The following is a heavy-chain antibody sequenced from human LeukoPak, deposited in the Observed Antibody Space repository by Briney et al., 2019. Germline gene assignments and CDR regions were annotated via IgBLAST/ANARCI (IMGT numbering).Heavy chain of an antibody. Sequence: GGSLRLSCAASGFSFNIHAMTWVRQAPGKGLEWVAVIGGPDDTHYADSVKGRFAVSRDDYTNTVFLQMNSLRADDSAIYYCAKDATPRNSVWDYFDYWGQGTLVTVSS. CDR2: IGGPDDT. D-gene: IGHD7-27*01. V-gene: IGHV3-23*01. CDR3: AKDATPRNSVWDYFDY. CDR1: GFSFNIHA. J-gene: IGHJ4*02.